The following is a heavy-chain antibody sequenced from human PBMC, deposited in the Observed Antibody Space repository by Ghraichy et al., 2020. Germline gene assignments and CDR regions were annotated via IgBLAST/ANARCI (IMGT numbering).Heavy chain of an antibody. CDR1: GYTFTSYA. CDR2: INAGNGNT. CDR3: ARGEDILTGYYNPSDAFDI. J-gene: IGHJ3*02. V-gene: IGHV1-3*01. D-gene: IGHD3-9*01. Sequence: ASVKVSCKASGYTFTSYAMHWVRQAPGQRLEWMGWINAGNGNTKYSQKFQGRVTITRDTSASTAYMELSSLRSEDTAVYYCARGEDILTGYYNPSDAFDIWGQGTMVTVSS.